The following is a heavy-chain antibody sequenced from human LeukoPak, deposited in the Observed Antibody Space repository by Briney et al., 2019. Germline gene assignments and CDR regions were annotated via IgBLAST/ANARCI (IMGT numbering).Heavy chain of an antibody. D-gene: IGHD2-2*01. CDR3: VRDSAHTVVVPAVIAPGLDNWFDP. J-gene: IGHJ5*02. CDR1: GFXFSDYY. V-gene: IGHV3-11*01. Sequence: GGSLRLSCAASGFXFSDYYISWIRQAPGKGLEWVSFISGSGSNIKYADSVKGRFTISRDNAKNSLYLQMNSLRVEDTAVYYCVRDSAHTVVVPAVIAPGLDNWFDPWGQGTLVTVSS. CDR2: ISGSGSNI.